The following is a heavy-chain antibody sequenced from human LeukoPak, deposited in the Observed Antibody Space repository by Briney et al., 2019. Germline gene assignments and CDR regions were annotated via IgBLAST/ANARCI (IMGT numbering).Heavy chain of an antibody. CDR1: GFTFSSYW. D-gene: IGHD6-19*01. CDR3: ARGSGWHDF. V-gene: IGHV3-7*04. CDR2: IKEDGCEK. J-gene: IGHJ4*02. Sequence: PGGSLRLSSTASGFTFSSYWMSWVRQAPGKGLEWVADIKEDGCEKYHVDSVKGRFTVSRDNAESSLYLQMNSLRAEDTAVYFCARGSGWHDFWGQGTLVTVSS.